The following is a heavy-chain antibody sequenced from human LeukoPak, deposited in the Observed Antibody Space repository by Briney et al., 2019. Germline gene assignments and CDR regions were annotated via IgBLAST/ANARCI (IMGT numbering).Heavy chain of an antibody. D-gene: IGHD3-16*01. V-gene: IGHV1-18*01. CDR1: GYTFTSYG. CDR3: VKDSRRGLYYFDY. J-gene: IGHJ4*02. Sequence: ASVKVSCKASGYTFTSYGISWVRQAPGQGLEWMGWISAYNGNTNYAQKLRGRVTMTTDTSTSTAYMELRSLRPEDTALYYCVKDSRRGLYYFDYWGQGTLVTVSS. CDR2: ISAYNGNT.